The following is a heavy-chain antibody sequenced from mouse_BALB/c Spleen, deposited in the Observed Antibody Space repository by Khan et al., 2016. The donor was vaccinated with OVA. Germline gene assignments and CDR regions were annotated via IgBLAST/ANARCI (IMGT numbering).Heavy chain of an antibody. D-gene: IGHD4-1*01. CDR3: TSHLTGSFAY. Sequence: EVELVESGGDLVKPGGSLKLSCAASGFTFSNYGMSWVRQTPDKRLEWLATISSDGTYTYYPDSVKGRFTISRNNAKNTLYLQMSSLKSEDTAMYYCTSHLTGSFAYWGQGTLVTVSA. J-gene: IGHJ3*01. CDR1: GFTFSNYG. V-gene: IGHV5-6*01. CDR2: ISSDGTYT.